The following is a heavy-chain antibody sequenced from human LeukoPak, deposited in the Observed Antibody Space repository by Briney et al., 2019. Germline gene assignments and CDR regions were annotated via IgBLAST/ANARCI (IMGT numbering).Heavy chain of an antibody. CDR1: GFTFSSYS. J-gene: IGHJ4*02. V-gene: IGHV3-23*01. CDR3: AKAEGYDILTGLDY. D-gene: IGHD3-9*01. CDR2: IGASGGST. Sequence: GGSLRLSCAASGFTFSSYSMNWVRQAPGKGLEWVSGIGASGGSTYYADSVKGRFTISRDNSKNTLYLQMNSLRTEDTAVYYCAKAEGYDILTGLDYWGQGTLVTVSS.